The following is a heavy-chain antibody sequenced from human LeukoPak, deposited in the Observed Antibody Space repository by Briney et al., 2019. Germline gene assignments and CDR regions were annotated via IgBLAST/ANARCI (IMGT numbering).Heavy chain of an antibody. Sequence: GASVKVSCKASGGTFSSYAIRWVRQAPGQGLEWMGGIIPIFGTANYAQIFQGRVTITADKSTSTAYRELSSLRSEDTAVYYCARPGLELTMGGKGGYYYYYGMDVWGKGTTVTVSS. D-gene: IGHD3-10*01. CDR3: ARPGLELTMGGKGGYYYYYGMDV. CDR2: IIPIFGTA. J-gene: IGHJ6*04. V-gene: IGHV1-69*06. CDR1: GGTFSSYA.